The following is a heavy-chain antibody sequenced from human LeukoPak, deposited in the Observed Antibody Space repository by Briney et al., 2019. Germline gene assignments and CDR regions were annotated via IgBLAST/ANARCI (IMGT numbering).Heavy chain of an antibody. J-gene: IGHJ4*02. CDR3: ALERGTRYSSSATPALYFDY. CDR1: GFTFSSYW. D-gene: IGHD6-6*01. V-gene: IGHV3-7*01. Sequence: GGSLRLSCAASGFTFSSYWMSWVRQAPRKGLEWVANIKQDGSEKYYVDSVKGRFTISRDNAKNSLYLQMNSLRAEDTAVYYCALERGTRYSSSATPALYFDYWGQGTLVTVSS. CDR2: IKQDGSEK.